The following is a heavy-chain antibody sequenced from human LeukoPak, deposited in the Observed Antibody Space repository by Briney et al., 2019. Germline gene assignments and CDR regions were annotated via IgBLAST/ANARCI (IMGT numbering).Heavy chain of an antibody. Sequence: SETLSLTCTVSGSSISSSSYYWGWIRQPPGKGLEWIGSIYYSGSTNYNPSLKSRVTISVDTSKNQFSLKLSSVTAADTAVYYCARQSYGDYQDYYYYGMDVWGQGTTVTVSS. CDR3: ARQSYGDYQDYYYYGMDV. J-gene: IGHJ6*02. CDR1: GSSISSSSYY. V-gene: IGHV4-39*01. CDR2: IYYSGST. D-gene: IGHD4-17*01.